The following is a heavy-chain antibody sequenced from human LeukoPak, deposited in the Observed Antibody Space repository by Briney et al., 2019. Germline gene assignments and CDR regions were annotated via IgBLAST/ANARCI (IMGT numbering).Heavy chain of an antibody. CDR2: LYPGDSDT. CDR3: ARLSGSYYSAFDF. V-gene: IGHV5-51*01. J-gene: IGHJ4*02. Sequence: PGESLKISCKGSGYSFTSYWIAWVRQMPGKGLEWMGILYPGDSDTRYSPSFQGQVTISADKSISTAYLQWSSLKASDTAMYYCARLSGSYYSAFDFWGQGTLLTVSS. D-gene: IGHD1-26*01. CDR1: GYSFTSYW.